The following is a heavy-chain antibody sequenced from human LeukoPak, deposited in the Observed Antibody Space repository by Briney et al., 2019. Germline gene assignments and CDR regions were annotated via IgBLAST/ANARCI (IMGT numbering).Heavy chain of an antibody. J-gene: IGHJ4*02. CDR1: GFTFSHCV. Sequence: GGSLRLSCAASGFTFSHCVMSGVRQPPGKGREGISVVSDDVAKSWYADSVKGGFTIARYNSKNTVSQQMTNLRADDTAGYYCVKEERGYSYGDYWGQGTLVTVSS. D-gene: IGHD5-18*01. CDR3: VKEERGYSYGDY. V-gene: IGHV3-23*01. CDR2: VSDDVAKS.